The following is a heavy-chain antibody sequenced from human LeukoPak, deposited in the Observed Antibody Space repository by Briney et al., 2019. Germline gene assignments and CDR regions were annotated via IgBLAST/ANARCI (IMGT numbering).Heavy chain of an antibody. CDR2: ISYDGSNE. Sequence: GGSLRLSCAASGFTFSSYTIHWVRQAPGKGLEWVAVISYDGSNEYYADSVKGRFTISRDNSKNTLYLQMNSLRAEDTAVYYCARDRGEMATISEFDYWGQGTLVTVSS. CDR1: GFTFSSYT. J-gene: IGHJ4*02. D-gene: IGHD5-24*01. CDR3: ARDRGEMATISEFDY. V-gene: IGHV3-30-3*01.